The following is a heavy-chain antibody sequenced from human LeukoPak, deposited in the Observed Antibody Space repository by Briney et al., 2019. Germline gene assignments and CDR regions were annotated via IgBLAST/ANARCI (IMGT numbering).Heavy chain of an antibody. CDR1: GGTFSSYA. D-gene: IGHD3-22*01. CDR2: IIPIFGIA. J-gene: IGHJ4*02. CDR3: ARGRYYYDSSGYYYVDDDY. Sequence: SVKVSCKASGGTFSSYAISWVRQAPGQGLEWMGRIIPIFGIANYAQKFQGRVTITADKSTSSAYMELSSLRSEDTAVYYCARGRYYYDSSGYYYVDDDYWGQGTLVTVSS. V-gene: IGHV1-69*04.